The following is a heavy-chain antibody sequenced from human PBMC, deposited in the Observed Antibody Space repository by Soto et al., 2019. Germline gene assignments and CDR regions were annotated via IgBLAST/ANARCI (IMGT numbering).Heavy chain of an antibody. CDR3: ARGGGSYCGGDCYVFDY. Sequence: PSETLSLTCTVSGGSISSGGYYWSWIRQHPGKGLEWIGYIYYSGSTYYNPSLKSRVTISVDTSKNQFSLKLSSVTAADTAVYYCARGGGSYCGGDCYVFDYWGQGTLVTVSS. CDR2: IYYSGST. D-gene: IGHD2-21*02. V-gene: IGHV4-31*03. CDR1: GGSISSGGYY. J-gene: IGHJ4*02.